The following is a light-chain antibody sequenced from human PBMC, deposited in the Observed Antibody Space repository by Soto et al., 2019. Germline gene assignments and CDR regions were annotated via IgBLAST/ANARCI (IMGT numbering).Light chain of an antibody. J-gene: IGKJ2*01. CDR2: GVS. Sequence: DILMTQSPGTLSVSPGQKVTLSCRASQRVATNLAWYQQKPGQSPRLIIYGVSTRATGVPHRFSGTGSGTEFTLTISSLQSEDCGVYYCQQYNKWPPGYSFGQGTKLEIK. CDR3: QQYNKWPPGYS. V-gene: IGKV3-15*01. CDR1: QRVATN.